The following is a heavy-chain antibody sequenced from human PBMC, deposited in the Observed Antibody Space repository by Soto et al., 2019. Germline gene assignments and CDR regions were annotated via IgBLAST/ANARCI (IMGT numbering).Heavy chain of an antibody. J-gene: IGHJ6*02. V-gene: IGHV3-11*01. CDR2: ISSSGSTI. CDR3: ARDRLPYTSGWPGPYYYYGMDV. CDR1: GFTFSDYY. Sequence: PGGSLRLSXAASGFTFSDYYMSWIRQAPGKGLEWISYISSSGSTIYYADSVQGRFTISRDNAKNSLYLQMNSLRAEDTAVYYCARDRLPYTSGWPGPYYYYGMDVWGQGTTVTVSS. D-gene: IGHD6-19*01.